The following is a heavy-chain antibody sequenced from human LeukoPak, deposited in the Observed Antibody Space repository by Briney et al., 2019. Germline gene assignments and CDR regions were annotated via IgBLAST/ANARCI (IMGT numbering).Heavy chain of an antibody. Sequence: PSETLSLTCLVSSGSVSSYYWTWIRQPPGKGLEWICYIYHTGSNNYSPSLKSRVPMYVDTSKNQLSLKLSSVTAADTAMYYCARARYTNSWYAVDIWGQGTMVTVSS. CDR2: IYHTGSN. CDR1: SGSVSSYY. D-gene: IGHD6-13*01. V-gene: IGHV4-59*08. J-gene: IGHJ3*02. CDR3: ARARYTNSWYAVDI.